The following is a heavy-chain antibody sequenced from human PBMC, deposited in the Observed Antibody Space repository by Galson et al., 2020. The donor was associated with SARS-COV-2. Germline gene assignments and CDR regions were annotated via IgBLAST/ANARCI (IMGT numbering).Heavy chain of an antibody. CDR1: GFDFSDYS. Sequence: GASLEISCATCGFDFSDYSMNWGRKAPGKGLGWGSTNTKTSSEIYYADSVKSRFTISRDTATNSVYRHLNSRRAEVTAGYYCVRSRVGEPFESWGEGILVSVS. CDR3: VRSRVGEPFES. V-gene: IGHV3-21*01. CDR2: NTKTSSEI. D-gene: IGHD3-16*01. J-gene: IGHJ4*02.